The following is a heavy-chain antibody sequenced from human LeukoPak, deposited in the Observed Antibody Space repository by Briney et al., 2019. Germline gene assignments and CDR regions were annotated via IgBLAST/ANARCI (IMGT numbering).Heavy chain of an antibody. Sequence: SETLSLTCTVSGGSISSYYWSWIRQPPGKGLEWIGYIYYSGSTNYNPSLKSRVTISVDTSKNQFSLKLSSVTAADTAVYYCAGGGAYDPSTYSGMDDWGQGATVTVSS. J-gene: IGHJ6*02. CDR2: IYYSGST. D-gene: IGHD5-12*01. V-gene: IGHV4-59*08. CDR1: GGSISSYY. CDR3: AGGGAYDPSTYSGMDD.